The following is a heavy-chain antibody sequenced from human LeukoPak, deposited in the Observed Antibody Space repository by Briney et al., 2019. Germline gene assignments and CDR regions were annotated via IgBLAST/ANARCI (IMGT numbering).Heavy chain of an antibody. J-gene: IGHJ6*03. Sequence: GGSLRLSCAASGFTFSSYAMSWVRQAPGKGLEWVSAISGSGGSTYYADSVKGRFTISRDNSKNTLYLQMNSLRAEDTAVYYCAREGAYDYGEWPPMDVWGKGTTVTVSS. CDR2: ISGSGGST. CDR1: GFTFSSYA. D-gene: IGHD4-17*01. V-gene: IGHV3-23*01. CDR3: AREGAYDYGEWPPMDV.